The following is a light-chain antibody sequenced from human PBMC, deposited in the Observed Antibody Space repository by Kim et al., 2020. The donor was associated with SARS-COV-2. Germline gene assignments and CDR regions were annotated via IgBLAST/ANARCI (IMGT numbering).Light chain of an antibody. CDR1: SANIGSNT. V-gene: IGLV1-44*01. J-gene: IGLJ1*01. CDR3: AAWDDSLNGPV. Sequence: GQSGTIACSGSSANIGSNTVNWYQQLPGTAPKLLIDGNTRRPSGVPDRFSGSKSGTSASLTISGLQSEDEADYCCAAWDDSLNGPVFGTGTKVTVL. CDR2: GNT.